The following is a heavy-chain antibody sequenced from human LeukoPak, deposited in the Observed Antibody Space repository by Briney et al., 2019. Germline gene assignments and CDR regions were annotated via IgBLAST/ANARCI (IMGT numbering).Heavy chain of an antibody. CDR3: AKNRGHCVDGVCHNYYYMDV. CDR1: GFTFSSFA. Sequence: GGSLRLSCAASGFTFSSFAMTWDRQAPGKGLEWVSTVSGSAGRTDYADSVKGRFTISRDNLKNTLYLQMNGLRAEDTAVYYCAKNRGHCVDGVCHNYYYMDVWGRGTTVTVSS. J-gene: IGHJ6*03. D-gene: IGHD2-8*02. V-gene: IGHV3-23*01. CDR2: VSGSAGRT.